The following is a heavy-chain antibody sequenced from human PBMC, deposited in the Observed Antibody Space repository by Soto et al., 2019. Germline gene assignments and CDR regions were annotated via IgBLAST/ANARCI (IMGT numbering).Heavy chain of an antibody. Sequence: PSETLSLTCTVPGGSVSSGSYYWSWIRQPPGKGLEWIGYIYYSGSTNYNPSLKSRVTISVDTSKNQFSLKLSSVTAADTAVYYCASAVGDYSSLYYYYGMDVWGQGTTVTVSS. CDR1: GGSVSSGSYY. V-gene: IGHV4-61*01. D-gene: IGHD6-13*01. CDR3: ASAVGDYSSLYYYYGMDV. CDR2: IYYSGST. J-gene: IGHJ6*02.